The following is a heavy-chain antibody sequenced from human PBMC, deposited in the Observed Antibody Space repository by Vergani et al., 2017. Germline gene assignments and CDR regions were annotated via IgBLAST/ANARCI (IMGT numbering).Heavy chain of an antibody. J-gene: IGHJ5*02. CDR1: GYSFTSYW. V-gene: IGHV5-51*01. Sequence: EVQLVQSGAEVKKPGESLKISCKGSGYSFTSYWIGWVRQMPGKGLEWMGIIYPGDSDTRYSPSFQGQVTISADKSISTAYLQWSSLKASDTAMYYCARKPGGYSYGSSIEGYGWFDPWGQGTLVTVSS. CDR2: IYPGDSDT. D-gene: IGHD5-18*01. CDR3: ARKPGGYSYGSSIEGYGWFDP.